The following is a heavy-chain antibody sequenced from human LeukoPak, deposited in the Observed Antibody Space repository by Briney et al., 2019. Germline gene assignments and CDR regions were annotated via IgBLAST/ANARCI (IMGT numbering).Heavy chain of an antibody. CDR1: GFTFSSYW. CDR2: ISSGGSTI. J-gene: IGHJ4*02. Sequence: GGSLRLSCAASGFTFSSYWMSWVRQAPGKGLEWVSYISSGGSTIYYADSVKGRFTMSRDNAKNSLFLQMNSLRAEDTAVYYCARLRDNWGWGGDYWGQGTLVTVSS. CDR3: ARLRDNWGWGGDY. D-gene: IGHD7-27*01. V-gene: IGHV3-48*04.